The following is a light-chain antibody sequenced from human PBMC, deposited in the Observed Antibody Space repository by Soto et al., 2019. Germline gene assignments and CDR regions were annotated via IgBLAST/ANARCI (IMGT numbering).Light chain of an antibody. CDR1: HSVDIY. V-gene: IGKV3-11*01. CDR3: QQRKFWPPLT. CDR2: DAS. Sequence: EVVLTQSPVTLALSPGDRATLSCRTSHSVDIYLAWYQQKPGQAPRLLIYDASNRATGIPARFSGTGSGTDFTLTISSLEPEHFAVYYCQQRKFWPPLTFGGGTKVELK. J-gene: IGKJ4*01.